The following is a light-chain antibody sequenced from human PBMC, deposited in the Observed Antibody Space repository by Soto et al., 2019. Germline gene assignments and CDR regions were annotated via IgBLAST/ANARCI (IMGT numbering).Light chain of an antibody. CDR2: GDS. CDR1: SSNIGAGYN. CDR3: QSYDSSLSGWL. Sequence: QSALTQPPSVSGAPGQRVTISCTGSSSNIGAGYNVHWYQQVPGTAPKLLIYGDSNRPSGVPDRFSGSKSSTSASLAITGLQAEDEADYYCQSYDSSLSGWLFGGGTKLTVL. V-gene: IGLV1-40*01. J-gene: IGLJ3*02.